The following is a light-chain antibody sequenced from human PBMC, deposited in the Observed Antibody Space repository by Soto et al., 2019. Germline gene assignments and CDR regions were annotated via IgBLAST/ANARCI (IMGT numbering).Light chain of an antibody. CDR3: QQYGRSPPIT. V-gene: IGKV3-20*01. J-gene: IGKJ5*01. Sequence: EIVLTQSPGTLSLSPGERATLSCRASQSVRSNYVSWYQQKPGQATRLIIYGASNRATGIPDRFSGSGSETDFTLTISRLEPEDFAVYYCQQYGRSPPITFGQGTRLEIK. CDR2: GAS. CDR1: QSVRSNY.